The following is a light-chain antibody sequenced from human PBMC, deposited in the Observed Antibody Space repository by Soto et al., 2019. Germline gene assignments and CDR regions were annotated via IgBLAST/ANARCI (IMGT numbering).Light chain of an antibody. CDR1: QSVSSGY. Sequence: EIVLTQSPGTLSLSPGERATLSCRSSQSVSSGYLAWYQQKPGQAPRLLIYDVSNRATGIPARFSGSGSGTDFTLTISSLEPGDFAVYYCQQRNDWQVTFGQGTRLEIK. CDR2: DVS. CDR3: QQRNDWQVT. J-gene: IGKJ5*01. V-gene: IGKV3D-20*02.